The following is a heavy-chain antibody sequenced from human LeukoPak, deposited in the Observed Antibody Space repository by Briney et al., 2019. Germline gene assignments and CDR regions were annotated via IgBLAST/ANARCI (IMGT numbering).Heavy chain of an antibody. V-gene: IGHV3-7*01. CDR2: IKQDGSEK. D-gene: IGHD3-10*01. CDR1: GFSFSRYW. CDR3: ARTGQEWFGELGFDQ. J-gene: IGHJ4*02. Sequence: GGSLRLSCAASGFSFSRYWMSWVRQAPGKGLEWVANIKQDGSEKNYVESVKGRFTISRDNAKNSLYLQTNSLRAEDTAVYYCARTGQEWFGELGFDQWGQGTLVIVSS.